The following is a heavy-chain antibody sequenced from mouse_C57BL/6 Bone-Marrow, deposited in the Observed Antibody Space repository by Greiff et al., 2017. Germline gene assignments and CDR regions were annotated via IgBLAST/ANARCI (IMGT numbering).Heavy chain of an antibody. CDR1: GFTFSDYY. CDR2: ISNGGGST. D-gene: IGHD1-1*01. V-gene: IGHV5-12*01. Sequence: EVKLVESGGGLVQPGGSLKLSCAASGFTFSDYYMYWVRQTPEKRLEWVAYISNGGGSTYYPDTVKARFTISRDNAKNTLYLQMSRLKSEDTAMYYCARYYYGDVWGTGTTVTVSS. CDR3: ARYYYGDV. J-gene: IGHJ1*03.